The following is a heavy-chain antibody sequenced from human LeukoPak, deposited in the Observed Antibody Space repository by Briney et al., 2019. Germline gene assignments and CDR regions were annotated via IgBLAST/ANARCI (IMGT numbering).Heavy chain of an antibody. D-gene: IGHD5-18*01. J-gene: IGHJ4*02. CDR3: ASRGGEGYTAMVLY. CDR2: ISGSGGST. Sequence: GGSLRLSCAASGFILSSFAMTWVRQAPGKGLEWVSAISGSGGSTYYADSVKGRFTISRDSSKNTLYLQMNSLRTEDTAVYYCASRGGEGYTAMVLYWGQGTVVTVSS. CDR1: GFILSSFA. V-gene: IGHV3-23*01.